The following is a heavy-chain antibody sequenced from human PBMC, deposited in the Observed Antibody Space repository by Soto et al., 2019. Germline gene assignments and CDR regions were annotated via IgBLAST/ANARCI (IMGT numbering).Heavy chain of an antibody. J-gene: IGHJ4*02. D-gene: IGHD6-6*01. Sequence: SETLSLTCTVSGGSIISGDYYWSWIRQPPGKGLEWIGYIYYSGSTYYNPSLKSRVTISVDTSKNQLSLKLSSVTAADTAVYYCGSSSIAARGEFDCWGQGTPVTVSS. CDR2: IYYSGST. CDR3: GSSSIAARGEFDC. CDR1: GGSIISGDYY. V-gene: IGHV4-30-4*01.